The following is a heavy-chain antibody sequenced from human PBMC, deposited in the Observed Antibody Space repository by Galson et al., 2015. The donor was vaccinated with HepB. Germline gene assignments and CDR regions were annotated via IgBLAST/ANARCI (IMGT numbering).Heavy chain of an antibody. CDR2: ISYDGSNK. D-gene: IGHD5-18*01. V-gene: IGHV3-30*18. Sequence: LRLSCAASGFTFSSYGMHWVRQAPGKGLEWVAVISYDGSNKYYADSVKGRFTISRDDSKNTLYLQMNSLRAEDTAVYYCAENGPGGYSYGWWGQGTLVTVSS. CDR1: GFTFSSYG. J-gene: IGHJ4*02. CDR3: AENGPGGYSYGW.